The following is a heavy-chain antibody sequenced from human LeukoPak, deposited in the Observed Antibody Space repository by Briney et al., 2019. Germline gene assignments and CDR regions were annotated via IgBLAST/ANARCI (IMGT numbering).Heavy chain of an antibody. Sequence: GGSLRLSCAASGFTLSDYFMTWIRQAPGKGLEWVSYIAPAGTTYYADSVKGRFTISRDNAKTSLYLQMSNMRADDTAVYYCARDLGPHRSSPNTGAFDIWGQGTMVTVSS. CDR3: ARDLGPHRSSPNTGAFDI. CDR1: GFTLSDYF. CDR2: IAPAGTT. D-gene: IGHD1-26*01. V-gene: IGHV3-11*04. J-gene: IGHJ3*02.